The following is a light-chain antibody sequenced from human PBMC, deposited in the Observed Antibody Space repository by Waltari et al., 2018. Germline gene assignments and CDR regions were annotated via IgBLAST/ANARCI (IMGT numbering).Light chain of an antibody. CDR2: EAS. V-gene: IGKV1-5*03. J-gene: IGKJ3*01. CDR3: QQFNTYPIP. Sequence: DIQMTQSPSTLSASVGDRVTLTCWASHRISTWLAWYQQKPGKAPKLLIYEASSLENGVPSRSSGSGSGTEFTLTISSLQSDDFATYYCQQFNTYPIPFGRGTKVDIK. CDR1: HRISTW.